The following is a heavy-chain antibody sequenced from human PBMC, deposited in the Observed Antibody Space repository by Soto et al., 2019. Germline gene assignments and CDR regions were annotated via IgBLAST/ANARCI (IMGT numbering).Heavy chain of an antibody. CDR3: GKDQDYGSGRNFDY. CDR1: GFTFSSYA. CDR2: ISGSGGST. D-gene: IGHD3-10*01. V-gene: IGHV3-23*01. J-gene: IGHJ4*02. Sequence: EVQLLESGGGLVQPGGSLRLSCAASGFTFSSYAMSWVRQAPGKGLEWVSAISGSGGSTYYADSVKGRFTISRDNSKNKMYLQMNSLRAEDTAVYYCGKDQDYGSGRNFDYWGQGTLVTVSS.